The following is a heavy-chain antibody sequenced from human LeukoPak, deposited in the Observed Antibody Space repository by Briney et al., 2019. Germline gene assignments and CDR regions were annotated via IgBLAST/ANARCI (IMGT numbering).Heavy chain of an antibody. V-gene: IGHV3-7*01. J-gene: IGHJ4*02. D-gene: IGHD6-13*01. CDR2: IKVDGSEK. Sequence: PGGSLRLSCAASGFIVSSNYMNWVRQALEKGLEWVANIKVDGSEKYYVDSVKGRFTISRDNAKNSLYLQMNSLRAEDTAVYYCARRRGDSSSWSYFDYWGQGTLVTVSS. CDR3: ARRRGDSSSWSYFDY. CDR1: GFIVSSNY.